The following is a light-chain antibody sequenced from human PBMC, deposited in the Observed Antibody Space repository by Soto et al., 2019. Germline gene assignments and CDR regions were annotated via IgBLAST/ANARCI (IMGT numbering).Light chain of an antibody. CDR3: CSYAGSSTFV. CDR1: SSDVGSYNL. V-gene: IGLV2-23*02. Sequence: QSVLTQPASVSGSPGQSITISCTGTSSDVGSYNLVSWYQQHPGKAPKLMIYEVSKRPSGVSNPFSGSKSGNTASLTISGLQAEDEADYYCCSYAGSSTFVFGTGTKVTVL. CDR2: EVS. J-gene: IGLJ1*01.